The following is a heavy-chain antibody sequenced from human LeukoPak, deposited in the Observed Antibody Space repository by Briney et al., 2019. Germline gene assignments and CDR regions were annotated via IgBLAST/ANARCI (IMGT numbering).Heavy chain of an antibody. D-gene: IGHD4-17*01. V-gene: IGHV4-34*01. CDR2: INHSGST. CDR3: ARLYDYGDSVED. CDR1: GGSFSGYY. J-gene: IGHJ4*02. Sequence: SETLSLTCAVYGGSFSGYYWSWIRQPPGKGLEWIGEINHSGSTNYNPSLKSRVTISVDTSKNQFSLKLSSVTAADTAVYYCARLYDYGDSVEDWGQGTLVTVSS.